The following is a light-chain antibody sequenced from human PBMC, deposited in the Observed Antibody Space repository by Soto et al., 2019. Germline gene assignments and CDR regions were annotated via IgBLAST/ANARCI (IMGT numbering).Light chain of an antibody. CDR1: QDINNY. J-gene: IGKJ1*01. CDR3: QHYNSYSEA. CDR2: DAT. V-gene: IGKV1-33*01. Sequence: DIQMTQSPSSLSASVGDRFTITCHASQDINNYLNWYQQKPGKAPKLLIFDATNLETGVPSRFSGSGSGTEFTLTISSLQPDDFATYYCQHYNSYSEAFGQGTKVDIK.